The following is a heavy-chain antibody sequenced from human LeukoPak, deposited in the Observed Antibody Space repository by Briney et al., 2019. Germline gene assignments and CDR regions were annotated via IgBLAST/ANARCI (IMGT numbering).Heavy chain of an antibody. CDR2: INHSGST. V-gene: IGHV4-34*01. CDR3: AAPGEEFQKQFDY. Sequence: SETLSLTCAVYGGSFSGYYWSWIRQLPGKGLEWIGEINHSGSTNYNPSLKSRVTISVDTSKNQFSLKLSSVTAADTAVYYCAAPGEEFQKQFDYWGQGTLVTVSS. J-gene: IGHJ4*02. CDR1: GGSFSGYY. D-gene: IGHD1-1*01.